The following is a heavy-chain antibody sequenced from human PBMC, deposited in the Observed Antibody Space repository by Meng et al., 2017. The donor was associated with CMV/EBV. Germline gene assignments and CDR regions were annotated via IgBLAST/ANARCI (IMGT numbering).Heavy chain of an antibody. CDR3: ARGLITMVRGVPFDY. Sequence: VPLQGSGPGLVKPSQTRSLTCTCSVGSISRGSYYWSWIRQPAGKGLEWIGRIYTSGSTNYNPSLKSRVTISVDTSKNQFSLKLSSVTAADTAVYYCARGLITMVRGVPFDYWGQGTLVTVSS. J-gene: IGHJ4*02. V-gene: IGHV4-61*02. CDR2: IYTSGST. D-gene: IGHD3-10*01. CDR1: VGSISRGSYY.